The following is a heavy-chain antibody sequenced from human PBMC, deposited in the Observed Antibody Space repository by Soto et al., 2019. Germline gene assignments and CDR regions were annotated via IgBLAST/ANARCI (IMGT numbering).Heavy chain of an antibody. CDR2: VSGSGSST. CDR3: TKYCTSASCYMGVYYGMDV. V-gene: IGHV3-23*01. Sequence: GGSLRLSCAASGFTFSSYAMTWVRQAPGKGLEWVSVVSGSGSSTYYADSVKGRFTISRDNSKNTLYLQMNSLRAEDTAVYYCTKYCTSASCYMGVYYGMDVWGQGTTVTVSS. J-gene: IGHJ6*02. CDR1: GFTFSSYA. D-gene: IGHD2-2*02.